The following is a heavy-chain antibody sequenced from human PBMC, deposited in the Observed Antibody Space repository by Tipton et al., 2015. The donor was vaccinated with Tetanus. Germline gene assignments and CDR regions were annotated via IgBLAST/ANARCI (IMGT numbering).Heavy chain of an antibody. CDR3: ARANYDSFKKGPFDS. Sequence: LSLTCTVSGVSVRTDNYQWNWIRQSPGLGLEWLAYISGGRMTNSNYSHKSRITISQDSSRNQFSLTLTSVTAADTAVYYCARANYDSFKKGPFDSWGRGSLVIVSS. V-gene: IGHV4-61*01. J-gene: IGHJ4*02. D-gene: IGHD3-3*01. CDR2: ISGGRMT. CDR1: GVSVRTDNYQ.